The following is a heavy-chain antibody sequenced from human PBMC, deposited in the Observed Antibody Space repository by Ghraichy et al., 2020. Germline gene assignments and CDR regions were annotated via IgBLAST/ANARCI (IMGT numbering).Heavy chain of an antibody. Sequence: GGSLRLSCAASGFTFDDYAMNWVRQAPGKGLEWVSGISWNSGSRGYADSVKGRFTISRDNAKKSLYLQMNSLRAEDTALYYCAKASTYYYDSSGCNFDSWGQGTLVTVSS. CDR1: GFTFDDYA. CDR3: AKASTYYYDSSGCNFDS. D-gene: IGHD3-22*01. V-gene: IGHV3-9*01. J-gene: IGHJ4*02. CDR2: ISWNSGSR.